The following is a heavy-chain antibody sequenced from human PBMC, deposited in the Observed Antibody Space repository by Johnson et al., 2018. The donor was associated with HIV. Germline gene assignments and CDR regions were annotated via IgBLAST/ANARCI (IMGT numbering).Heavy chain of an antibody. CDR2: IKQDGSEK. CDR1: GLTFSSYW. CDR3: ASDYYYDSRARLGAFDI. Sequence: VLLVESGGGVVQPGGSLRLSCAASGLTFSSYWMSWVRQAPGKGLEWVANIKQDGSEKYYVDSVKGRFTISRDNAKNSLYLQMNSLRAEDTAVYYCASDYYYDSRARLGAFDIWGQGTMVTVSA. J-gene: IGHJ3*02. D-gene: IGHD3-22*01. V-gene: IGHV3-7*05.